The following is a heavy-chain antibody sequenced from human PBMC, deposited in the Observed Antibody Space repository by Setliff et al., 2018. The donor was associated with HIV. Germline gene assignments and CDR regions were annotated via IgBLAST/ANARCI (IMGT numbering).Heavy chain of an antibody. CDR3: ARLGYSGSLVGAFDI. CDR1: GGSSIGQGFA. J-gene: IGHJ3*02. V-gene: IGHV4-34*01. CDR2: INHNKSS. Sequence: PSETLSLTCTVSGGSSIGQGFASTWIRQPPGKGLEWIGEINHNKSSDYNPSLKSRVTISVDTSKNQFSLKLSSVTAADTAVYYCARLGYSGSLVGAFDIWGQGTMVTVS. D-gene: IGHD1-26*01.